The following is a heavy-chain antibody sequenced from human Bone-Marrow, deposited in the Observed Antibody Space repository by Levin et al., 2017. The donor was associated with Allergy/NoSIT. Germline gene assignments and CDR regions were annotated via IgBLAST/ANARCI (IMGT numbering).Heavy chain of an antibody. D-gene: IGHD2-2*02. J-gene: IGHJ6*02. CDR1: GFTFNNYW. V-gene: IGHV3-74*01. CDR3: AREDYVVVSVAIAADGMDG. Sequence: PGGSLRLSCAASGFTFNNYWMHWVRQAPGKGLVWVSRINSDGSITSYADSVKGRFSISRDNAKNTLYLEMNSLSAEDTAVYYCAREDYVVVSVAIAADGMDGWGQGTTVTVSS. CDR2: INSDGSIT.